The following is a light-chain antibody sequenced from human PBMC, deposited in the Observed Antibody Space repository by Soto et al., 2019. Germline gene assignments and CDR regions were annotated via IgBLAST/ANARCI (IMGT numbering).Light chain of an antibody. Sequence: EVVLTQSPGTLCLSPGERATLSCRASQSLNSNYLAWYQQKPGQAPRLLIYGASNRATGIPDRFSGSGSGTDFALTISRLEPEDLAVYYCQQYGTSSITFGQGTRLEI. V-gene: IGKV3-20*01. CDR3: QQYGTSSIT. CDR1: QSLNSNY. J-gene: IGKJ5*01. CDR2: GAS.